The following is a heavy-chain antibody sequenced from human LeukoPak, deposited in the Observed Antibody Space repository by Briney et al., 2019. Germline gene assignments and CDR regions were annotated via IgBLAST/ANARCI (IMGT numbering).Heavy chain of an antibody. V-gene: IGHV1-69*05. Sequence: ASVKVSCKASGGTFSSYAISWVRQAPGQGLEWMGGIIPIFGTANYAQRFQGRVTITMDESTSTAYMELSSLRSEDTAVYYCARRHEQWLVDWGQGTLVTVSS. J-gene: IGHJ4*02. CDR3: ARRHEQWLVD. D-gene: IGHD6-19*01. CDR2: IIPIFGTA. CDR1: GGTFSSYA.